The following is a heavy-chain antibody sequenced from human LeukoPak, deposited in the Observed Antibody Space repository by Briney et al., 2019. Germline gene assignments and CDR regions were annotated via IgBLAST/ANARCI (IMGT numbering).Heavy chain of an antibody. CDR2: IYSGGST. V-gene: IGHV3-53*01. D-gene: IGHD3-22*01. CDR1: GFNVGTNY. Sequence: PGGSLRLSCTLFGFNVGTNYMSWVRQAPGKGLEWVSIIYSGGSTYYADSVKGRFTISRDNSKNTLYLQMNSLRAEDTAVYYCARDTADSSGYHYWGQGTLVTVSS. J-gene: IGHJ4*02. CDR3: ARDTADSSGYHY.